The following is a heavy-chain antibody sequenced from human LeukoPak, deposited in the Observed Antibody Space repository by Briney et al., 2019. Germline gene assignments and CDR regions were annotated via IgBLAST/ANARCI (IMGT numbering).Heavy chain of an antibody. Sequence: SETLSLTCTVSGGSISSSSYYWGWIRQPPGKGLEWIGSIYYSGSTYYNPSLKSRVTISVDTSKNQFSLKLSSVTAADTAVYYCARDGDDILTGYYGYWGQGTLVTVSS. CDR1: GGSISSSSYY. V-gene: IGHV4-39*07. CDR3: ARDGDDILTGYYGY. J-gene: IGHJ4*02. CDR2: IYYSGST. D-gene: IGHD3-9*01.